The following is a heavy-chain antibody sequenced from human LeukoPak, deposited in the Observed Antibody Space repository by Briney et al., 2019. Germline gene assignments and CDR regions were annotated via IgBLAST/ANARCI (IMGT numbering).Heavy chain of an antibody. J-gene: IGHJ4*02. CDR1: GFTFSSYG. CDR3: AKRGYYDTRGYYGVADY. CDR2: ISSSGGST. Sequence: GRSLRLSCAASGFTFSSYGMSWVRQAPGKGLEWVSGISSSGGSTYYADSVKGRFTTSRDNSKNTLYLQMNSLRAEDTAVYYCAKRGYYDTRGYYGVADYWGQGTLVTVSS. D-gene: IGHD3-22*01. V-gene: IGHV3-23*01.